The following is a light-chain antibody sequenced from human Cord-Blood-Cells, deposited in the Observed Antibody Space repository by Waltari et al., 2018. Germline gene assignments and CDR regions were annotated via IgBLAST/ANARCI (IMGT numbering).Light chain of an antibody. CDR1: QSVLYSSNNKNY. CDR3: QQYYSTPYT. Sequence: IVMTQSPDSLAVSLGERATINCKSSQSVLYSSNNKNYLAWYQQKPGQPPKLLMYWASTRESGVPDRFSGSGSGTDFTLTISSLQAEDVAVYYCQQYYSTPYTFGQGTKLAIK. V-gene: IGKV4-1*01. CDR2: WAS. J-gene: IGKJ2*01.